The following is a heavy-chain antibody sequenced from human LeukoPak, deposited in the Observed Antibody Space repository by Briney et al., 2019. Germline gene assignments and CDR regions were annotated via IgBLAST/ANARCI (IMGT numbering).Heavy chain of an antibody. V-gene: IGHV5-51*01. D-gene: IGHD2-15*01. CDR3: ARVDCSGGSCYSWFGFYHYGLDV. Sequence: GASLKISCKGSGYSFTSYWIAWLRQMPGKGLEWMGIIYPGDSDTRYSPSFQGRVTISADKSISPAYLQWSSLKASDTAMYYCARVDCSGGSCYSWFGFYHYGLDVWGQGTTVTVSS. J-gene: IGHJ6*02. CDR2: IYPGDSDT. CDR1: GYSFTSYW.